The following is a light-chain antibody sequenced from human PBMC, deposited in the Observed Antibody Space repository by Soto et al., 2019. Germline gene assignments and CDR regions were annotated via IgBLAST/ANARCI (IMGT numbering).Light chain of an antibody. J-gene: IGKJ1*01. CDR2: DAS. V-gene: IGKV3-11*01. CDR3: QHRSNWLWT. Sequence: EIVLTQSPATLSLSPGERATLSCRASQSVSSYLAWYQQQPGQAPRLLIYDASNGATGIPARFSGSGSGTDFTLTISGLEPEDVAVDYCQHRSNWLWTFGQGTKVEIK. CDR1: QSVSSY.